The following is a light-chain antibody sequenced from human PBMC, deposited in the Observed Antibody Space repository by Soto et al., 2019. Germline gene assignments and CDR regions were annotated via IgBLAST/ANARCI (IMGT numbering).Light chain of an antibody. Sequence: EMVMTQSPATLSVSPGERATLSCRASQSVSSNLAWYQQKPGQAPRLLIYDASTRATGIPARFSGGGSGTEFTLTITNLQSEDVAVYYCQQYNNWPPWTFGQGTKVEIK. CDR3: QQYNNWPPWT. V-gene: IGKV3-15*01. CDR1: QSVSSN. CDR2: DAS. J-gene: IGKJ1*01.